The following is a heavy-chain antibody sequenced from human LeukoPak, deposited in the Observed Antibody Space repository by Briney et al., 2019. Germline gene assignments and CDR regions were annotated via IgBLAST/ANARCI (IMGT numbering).Heavy chain of an antibody. CDR1: GGSISSSSYY. CDR2: IYYSGST. CDR3: ARGIRGDSSSWYRGYKTGNWFDP. Sequence: SETLSLTCTVSGGSISSSSYYWGWIRQPPGKGLEWIGSIYYSGSTYYNPSLKSRVTISVDTSKNQFSLKLSSVTAADTAVYYCARGIRGDSSSWYRGYKTGNWFDPWGQGTLVTVSS. D-gene: IGHD6-13*01. J-gene: IGHJ5*02. V-gene: IGHV4-39*07.